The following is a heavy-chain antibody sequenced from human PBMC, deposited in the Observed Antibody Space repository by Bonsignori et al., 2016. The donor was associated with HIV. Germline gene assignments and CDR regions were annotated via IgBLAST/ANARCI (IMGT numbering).Heavy chain of an antibody. Sequence: GGSLRLSCAASGFTFRSYGMHWVRQAPGKGLEWVAFIGYDGINKYHADSVQGRFTISRDNSKNTLFLQMNSLRAEDTAVYYCAKERGVSWGLLRQDFCFDYWGQGTLVTVSS. CDR2: IGYDGINK. V-gene: IGHV3-30*02. CDR3: AKERGVSWGLLRQDFCFDY. CDR1: GFTFRSYG. D-gene: IGHD3-10*01. J-gene: IGHJ4*02.